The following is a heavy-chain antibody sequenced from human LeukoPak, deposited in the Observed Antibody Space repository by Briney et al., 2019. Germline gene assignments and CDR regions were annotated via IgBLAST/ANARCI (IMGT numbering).Heavy chain of an antibody. V-gene: IGHV3-9*01. Sequence: GGSLRLSCAASGFTFDDYAMHWVRQAPGKGLEWVSGISWNGGSIGYADSVKGRFTISRDNAKNSLYLQMNSLRAEDTALYYCAKDASPVTTYYFDYWGQGTLVTVSS. CDR1: GFTFDDYA. J-gene: IGHJ4*02. CDR2: ISWNGGSI. CDR3: AKDASPVTTYYFDY. D-gene: IGHD4-17*01.